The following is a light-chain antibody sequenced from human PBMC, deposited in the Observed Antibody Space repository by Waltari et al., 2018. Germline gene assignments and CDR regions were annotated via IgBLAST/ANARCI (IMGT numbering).Light chain of an antibody. V-gene: IGKV1-9*01. CDR1: QDINTY. Sequence: QLTQSPSSLSASVGDRVTITCRASQDINTYLAWSQLKPGKAPKLLISTSSTLQTGVPSRFQRHGSWPDFTLTLTSLQPENLATYYFPQPNTYPYTFGPGTQLEIK. J-gene: IGKJ2*01. CDR2: TSS. CDR3: PQPNTYPYT.